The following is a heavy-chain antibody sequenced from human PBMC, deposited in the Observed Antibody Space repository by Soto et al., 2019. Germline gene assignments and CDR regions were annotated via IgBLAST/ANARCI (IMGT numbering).Heavy chain of an antibody. Sequence: QLQLQESGPGLVKPSETLSLTCSVSDDSINSDKYYWGWIRQPPGKGLEWIGSIYYRGNAYWHPCLLTRVTISLDKPRSQFSLKLNSVTAADSAVYFCARLEGLATISYYFDFWGPGALVTVSS. CDR3: ARLEGLATISYYFDF. CDR2: IYYRGNA. V-gene: IGHV4-39*01. CDR1: DDSINSDKYY. J-gene: IGHJ4*02. D-gene: IGHD3-9*01.